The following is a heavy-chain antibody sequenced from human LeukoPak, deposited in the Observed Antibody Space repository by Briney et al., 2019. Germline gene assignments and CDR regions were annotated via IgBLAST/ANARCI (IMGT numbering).Heavy chain of an antibody. CDR2: ISGSGGST. J-gene: IGHJ3*02. D-gene: IGHD5-24*01. V-gene: IGHV3-23*01. CDR1: GFTFSSYA. CDR3: ARGGYNHAFDI. Sequence: GGSLRLSCAASGFTFSSYAMSWVRQAPGKGLEWVSAISGSGGSTYYADSVKGRFTISRDNAKNTVYLQMNSLRAEDTAVYYCARGGYNHAFDIWGQGTMVTVSS.